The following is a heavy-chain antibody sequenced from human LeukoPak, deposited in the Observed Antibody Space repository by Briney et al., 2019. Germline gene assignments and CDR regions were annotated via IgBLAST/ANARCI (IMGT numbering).Heavy chain of an antibody. V-gene: IGHV1-69*05. CDR3: ARSAAAMVMDYYYYYMDV. Sequence: SVKVSCKASGGTFSSYAISWVRQAPGQGLEWMGGIIPIFGTANYAQKFQGRVTITTDESTSTAYMELSSLRSEDTAVYYCARSAAAMVMDYYYYYMDVWGKGTTVTVSS. CDR1: GGTFSSYA. J-gene: IGHJ6*03. CDR2: IIPIFGTA. D-gene: IGHD2-2*01.